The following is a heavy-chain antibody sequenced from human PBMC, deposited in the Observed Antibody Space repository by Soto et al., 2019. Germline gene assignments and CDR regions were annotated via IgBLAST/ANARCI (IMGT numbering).Heavy chain of an antibody. V-gene: IGHV3-21*01. J-gene: IGHJ4*02. CDR3: ARERGSWYYFDF. D-gene: IGHD6-19*01. CDR2: ISDTSSSK. CDR1: GFTFRSYS. Sequence: PGESLKISCAASGFTFRSYSMNWVRQAPGKGLEWVSSISDTSSSKYYADSIKGRFTISRDNAKNSLFLQMNSLRAEDTAVYFCARERGSWYYFDFWGQGTLVTSPQ.